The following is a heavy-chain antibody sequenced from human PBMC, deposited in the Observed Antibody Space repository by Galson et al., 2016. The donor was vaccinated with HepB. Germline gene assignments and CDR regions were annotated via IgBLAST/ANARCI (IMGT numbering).Heavy chain of an antibody. D-gene: IGHD1-26*01. CDR3: ARGGSGSPGDY. CDR2: IFDDGSKI. CDR1: GFTFSGFW. Sequence: SLRLSCAASGFTFSGFWMHWARQAPGKGLVWVSRIFDDGSKIDYADSVKGRFTVSRDNAKNTLYLQMNSLRSEDTAVYYCARGGSGSPGDYWGQGTLVTVSS. J-gene: IGHJ4*02. V-gene: IGHV3-74*01.